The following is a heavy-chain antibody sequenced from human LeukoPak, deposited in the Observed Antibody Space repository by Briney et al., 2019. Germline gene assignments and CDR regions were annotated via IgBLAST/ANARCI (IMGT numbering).Heavy chain of an antibody. CDR1: GGSISSYY. CDR2: IYYSGST. CDR3: ARWVVSGIRGAFDV. Sequence: SETLSLTCTVSGGSISSYYWSWIRQPAGKGLEWIGSIYYSGSTYYNPSLKSRVTISVDTSKNQFSLKLSSVTAADTAVYYCARWVVSGIRGAFDVWGQGTMVPVSS. V-gene: IGHV4-4*07. J-gene: IGHJ3*01. D-gene: IGHD2-21*01.